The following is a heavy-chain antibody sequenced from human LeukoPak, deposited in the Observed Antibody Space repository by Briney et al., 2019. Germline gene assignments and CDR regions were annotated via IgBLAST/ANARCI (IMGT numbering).Heavy chain of an antibody. Sequence: GGSLRLSCAASGFTFSSYSMNWVRQAPGKGLEWVSSISSSSSYIYYADSVKGRFTISRDNAKNSLYLQMNSLRAEDTAVYYCAKDSYGFFVGHFDPWGQGTLVTVSS. CDR3: AKDSYGFFVGHFDP. CDR1: GFTFSSYS. CDR2: ISSSSSYI. D-gene: IGHD3-3*01. J-gene: IGHJ5*02. V-gene: IGHV3-21*04.